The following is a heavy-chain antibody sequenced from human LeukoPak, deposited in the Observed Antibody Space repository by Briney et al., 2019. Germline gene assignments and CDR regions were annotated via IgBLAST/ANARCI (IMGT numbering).Heavy chain of an antibody. D-gene: IGHD5-24*01. V-gene: IGHV3-7*01. J-gene: IGHJ5*02. CDR2: IKQDGSEK. CDR1: GFTFDTYW. Sequence: GGSLRLSCAASGFTFDTYWMSWVRQAPGKGLEWVANIKQDGSEKDYVDSVKGRSTISRDNAKNSLYLQMNSLRAEDTAVYYCARDQGGYTASWFDPWGQGTLVTVSS. CDR3: ARDQGGYTASWFDP.